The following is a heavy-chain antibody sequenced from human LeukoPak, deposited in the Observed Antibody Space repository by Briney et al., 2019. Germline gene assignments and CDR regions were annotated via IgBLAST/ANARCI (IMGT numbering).Heavy chain of an antibody. J-gene: IGHJ4*02. V-gene: IGHV1-46*01. Sequence: GASVTVSCKASGYTFTSSYMHWVRQAPGQGLEWMGIITPSGGTTNNAQKFQGRITMTRDMSTSTVYMELSSLRYEDTAVYYCAREVGFGEFPDYWGQGTLVTVSS. CDR2: ITPSGGTT. CDR1: GYTFTSSY. CDR3: AREVGFGEFPDY. D-gene: IGHD3-10*01.